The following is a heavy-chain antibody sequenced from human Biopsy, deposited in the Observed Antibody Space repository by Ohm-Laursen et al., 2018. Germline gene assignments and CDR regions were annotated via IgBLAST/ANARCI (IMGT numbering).Heavy chain of an antibody. CDR1: GGSVSSNVAY. J-gene: IGHJ4*02. CDR2: IFYSGIT. D-gene: IGHD5/OR15-5a*01. CDR3: ARRLVYRVFDS. Sequence: SETLSLTCTVSGGSVSSNVAYRAWIRQPPGKGLESIGSIFYSGITYYNPSLQSRVTMSVDTSKNQFSLNLTSVTAADMALYHCARRLVYRVFDSWAKGTLVTVSS. V-gene: IGHV4-39*01.